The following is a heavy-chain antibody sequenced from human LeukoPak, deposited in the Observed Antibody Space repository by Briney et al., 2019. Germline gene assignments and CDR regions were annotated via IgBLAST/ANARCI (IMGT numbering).Heavy chain of an antibody. Sequence: GVSLRLSCSASGFTFSDYDMTWVRQAPGKGLEWVSSISGLSSHIYYGDSVKGRFSISRDNAKNSLYLQMNSLGTDDTAVYFCGRAFPPLRTSSAGDLWGQGTLVTVSS. J-gene: IGHJ4*02. CDR2: ISGLSSHI. CDR1: GFTFSDYD. V-gene: IGHV3-21*01. D-gene: IGHD3-16*01. CDR3: GRAFPPLRTSSAGDL.